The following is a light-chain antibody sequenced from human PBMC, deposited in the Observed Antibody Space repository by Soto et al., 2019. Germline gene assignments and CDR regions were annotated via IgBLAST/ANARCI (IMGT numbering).Light chain of an antibody. V-gene: IGKV1-5*01. Sequence: DIQMTQSPSTLSASVGDRVTITCRASRSISSWLAWYQQKPGKAPKLLIYDASSLESGVPSRFSGSGSGTESTLTISSLQPDDFATYYCQQYNSYSPETFGQGTKVDIK. J-gene: IGKJ1*01. CDR3: QQYNSYSPET. CDR2: DAS. CDR1: RSISSW.